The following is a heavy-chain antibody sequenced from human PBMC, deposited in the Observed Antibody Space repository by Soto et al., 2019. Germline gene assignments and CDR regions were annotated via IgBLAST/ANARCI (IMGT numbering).Heavy chain of an antibody. J-gene: IGHJ6*02. CDR2: ISYDGSNK. Sequence: VQLVEAGGGVVQPGRSLRLSCAASGFTFSSYGMHWVRQAPGKGLEWVAVISYDGSNKYYADSVKGRFTISRDNSKNTLYLQMNSLRAEDTAVYYCAKDLYDETVTTYYYGMDVWGQGTTVTVSS. V-gene: IGHV3-30*18. CDR1: GFTFSSYG. CDR3: AKDLYDETVTTYYYGMDV. D-gene: IGHD4-17*01.